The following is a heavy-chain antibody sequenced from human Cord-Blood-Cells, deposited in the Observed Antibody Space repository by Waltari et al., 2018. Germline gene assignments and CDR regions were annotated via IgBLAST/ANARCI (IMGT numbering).Heavy chain of an antibody. D-gene: IGHD1-7*01. V-gene: IGHV4-39*01. CDR3: ASKWNYYFDY. J-gene: IGHJ4*02. Sequence: QLQLPASGPGLVKPSETLSLTCTVSGGAISSRSYYWGWIRQPPGKGLEWIGSIYYSGSTYYNPSLKSRVTISVDTSKNQFSLKLSSVTAADTAVYYCASKWNYYFDYWGQGTLVTVSS. CDR2: IYYSGST. CDR1: GGAISSRSYY.